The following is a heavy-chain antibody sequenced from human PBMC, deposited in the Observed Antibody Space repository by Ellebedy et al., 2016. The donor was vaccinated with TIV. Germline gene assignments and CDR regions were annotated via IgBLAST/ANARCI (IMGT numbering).Heavy chain of an antibody. CDR2: IKEDGSDN. CDR1: GFTLNNFW. J-gene: IGHJ4*02. CDR3: AKADRNIDY. Sequence: GESLKISCAVSGFTLNNFWMTWVRQAPGKGLEWVATIKEDGSDNYYVDSVKGRFTISRGNARNSLYLQMDSLRAEDTAVYYCAKADRNIDYWGQGTLVTVSS. D-gene: IGHD4-11*01. V-gene: IGHV3-7*03.